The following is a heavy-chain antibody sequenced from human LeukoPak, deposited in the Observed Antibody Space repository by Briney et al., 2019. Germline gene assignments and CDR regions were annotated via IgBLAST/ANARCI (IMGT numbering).Heavy chain of an antibody. J-gene: IGHJ4*02. D-gene: IGHD3-22*01. CDR2: ITTSSAYI. CDR3: AREDYYDSSGYDY. CDR1: GFIFSSYD. Sequence: GGSLRLSCAASGFIFSSYDMNWVRQAPGKGLEWVSSITTSSAYIYIADSLRGRFTISRDNAKNSLYLQMNSLRAEDTAVYYCAREDYYDSSGYDYWGQGTLVTVSS. V-gene: IGHV3-21*06.